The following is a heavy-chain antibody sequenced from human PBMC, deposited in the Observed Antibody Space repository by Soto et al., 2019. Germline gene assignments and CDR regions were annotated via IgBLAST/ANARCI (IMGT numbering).Heavy chain of an antibody. CDR3: ARGTFCGGDCYLGV. CDR1: GGSISRFY. Sequence: SETLSLTCTVAGGSISRFYWSWVRQPAGKGLEWIGRISTTGTTNYNPSLKSRVTLSVDTSTDQLSLRLTSVTAADAAVYFCARGTFCGGDCYLGVWGKGTLVTVS. V-gene: IGHV4-4*07. CDR2: ISTTGTT. J-gene: IGHJ4*02. D-gene: IGHD2-21*02.